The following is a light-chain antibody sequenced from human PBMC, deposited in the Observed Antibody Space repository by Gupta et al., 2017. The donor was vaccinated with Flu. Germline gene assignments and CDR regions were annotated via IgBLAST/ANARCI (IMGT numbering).Light chain of an antibody. V-gene: IGKV3-11*01. CDR2: DAS. Sequence: TVLTQSPATLSLSPGDRASLSCRAAKYVRTDLAWYQQKPGQAPRLLIFDASHRAAGVPARFSGSGSGTLFTLTSSSLEPEDFAVYYCQQRYDSWTFGQGTTVEIK. J-gene: IGKJ1*01. CDR1: KYVRTD. CDR3: QQRYDSWT.